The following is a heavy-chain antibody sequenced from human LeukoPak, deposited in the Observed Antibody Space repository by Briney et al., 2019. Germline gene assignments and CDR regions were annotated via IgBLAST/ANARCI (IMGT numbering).Heavy chain of an antibody. D-gene: IGHD6-19*01. J-gene: IGHJ4*02. CDR2: IKQDGSEE. CDR1: GFTFSSYW. CDR3: AREKFLEWYAVAGTFGYFDY. V-gene: IGHV3-7*03. Sequence: GGSLRLSCAASGFTFSSYWMSWVRQAPGKGLEWVANIKQDGSEEYYVDSVKGRFTISRDNAKNSLYLQMNSLRAEDTAVYYCAREKFLEWYAVAGTFGYFDYWGQGTLVTVSS.